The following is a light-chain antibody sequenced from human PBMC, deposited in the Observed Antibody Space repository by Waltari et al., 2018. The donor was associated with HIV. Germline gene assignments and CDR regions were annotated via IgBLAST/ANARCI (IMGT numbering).Light chain of an antibody. Sequence: QSALTQPRSVSGSPGQSVTISCTGTSSDVGRYNYVSWYQHHPGKAPKLMIYDVSKRPSGVPDRFSGFKSGNTASLTISGLQAEDEAAYYCCSYAGSYPSVFGAGTEVTVL. J-gene: IGLJ1*01. CDR3: CSYAGSYPSV. CDR1: SSDVGRYNY. CDR2: DVS. V-gene: IGLV2-11*01.